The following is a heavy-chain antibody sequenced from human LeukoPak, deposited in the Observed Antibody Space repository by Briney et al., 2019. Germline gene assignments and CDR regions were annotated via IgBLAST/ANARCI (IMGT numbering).Heavy chain of an antibody. Sequence: GGSLRLSCAASGFPFSSYWMSWVRQAPGKGLEWVANIKQDGSEKYYVDSVKGRFTISRDNAKNSLYLQMNSLRAEDTAVYYCAKAMTIGLYHYYYMDVWGKGTTVTVSS. D-gene: IGHD2/OR15-2a*01. CDR2: IKQDGSEK. V-gene: IGHV3-7*01. CDR3: AKAMTIGLYHYYYMDV. J-gene: IGHJ6*03. CDR1: GFPFSSYW.